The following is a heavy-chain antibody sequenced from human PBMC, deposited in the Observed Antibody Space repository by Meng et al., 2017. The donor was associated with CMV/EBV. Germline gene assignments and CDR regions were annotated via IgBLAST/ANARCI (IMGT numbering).Heavy chain of an antibody. Sequence: GESLKISCAASGFTFSSYWMSWVRQAPGKGLEWVSSISSSSSYIYYADSVKGRFTISRDNAKNSLYLQMNSLRAEDTAVYYCARDGYCSSTSCPARYYYYYGMDVWGQGTTVTVSS. V-gene: IGHV3-21*01. CDR3: ARDGYCSSTSCPARYYYYYGMDV. CDR1: GFTFSSYW. J-gene: IGHJ6*02. D-gene: IGHD2-2*03. CDR2: ISSSSSYI.